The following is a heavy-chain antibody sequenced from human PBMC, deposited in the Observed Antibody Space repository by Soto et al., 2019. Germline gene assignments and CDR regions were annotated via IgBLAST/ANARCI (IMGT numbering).Heavy chain of an antibody. J-gene: IGHJ4*02. CDR3: ARHPHPLKWWTGSYALRFDY. CDR2: IYPGDSDT. D-gene: IGHD2-15*01. CDR1: GYMFSNYW. V-gene: IGHV5-51*01. Sequence: GESLKISCKVSGYMFSNYWIGWVRQLPGKGLEWMGIIYPGDSDTRYSPSFQGQVTISADKTLDTAYMQWSSLKASDTATYFCARHPHPLKWWTGSYALRFDYWGQGSPVTVSS.